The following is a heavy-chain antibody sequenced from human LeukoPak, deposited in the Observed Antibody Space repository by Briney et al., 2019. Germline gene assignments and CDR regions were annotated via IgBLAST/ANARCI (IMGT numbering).Heavy chain of an antibody. J-gene: IGHJ4*02. CDR1: GYTFTNYD. CDR3: ARGAWFDY. CDR2: MKPDSGYT. V-gene: IGHV1-8*01. Sequence: GASVKVSCKASGYTFTNYDLNWVRQATGQGLEWMGWMKPDSGYTGYAQKFQGRVALTRNTATGTAYMELTSLTSEDTAVYYCARGAWFDYWGQGTMVTVSS.